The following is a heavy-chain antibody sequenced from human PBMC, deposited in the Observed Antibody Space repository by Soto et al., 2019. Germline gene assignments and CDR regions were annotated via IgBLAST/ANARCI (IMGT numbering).Heavy chain of an antibody. J-gene: IGHJ4*01. V-gene: IGHV3-74*01. CDR3: VRWEGW. CDR1: GFTFSRDW. Sequence: EVQLVESGGGLFQPGGSLRLSCAASGFTFSRDWMHWVRQAPGKGLVWVSRINDDGSTINYADSVKGRFTISRDNAKNTLYLQMNSLRVEDTATYYCVRWEGWWGKGALVTVSA. D-gene: IGHD1-26*01. CDR2: INDDGSTI.